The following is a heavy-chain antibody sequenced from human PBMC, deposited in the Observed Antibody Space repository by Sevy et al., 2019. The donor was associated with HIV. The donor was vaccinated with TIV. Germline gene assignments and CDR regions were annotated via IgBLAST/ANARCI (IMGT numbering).Heavy chain of an antibody. Sequence: ASVKVSCKASGYTFTSYGLSWVRQAPGQGLEWMGGIRPYNGNTDYGQKLQGRVTVTTDTSTTTAYMELRSLRSDDTALYCCARLLGSTEFGYYFDYWGQGTLVTVSS. D-gene: IGHD1-26*01. V-gene: IGHV1-18*01. CDR1: GYTFTSYG. CDR3: ARLLGSTEFGYYFDY. CDR2: IRPYNGNT. J-gene: IGHJ4*02.